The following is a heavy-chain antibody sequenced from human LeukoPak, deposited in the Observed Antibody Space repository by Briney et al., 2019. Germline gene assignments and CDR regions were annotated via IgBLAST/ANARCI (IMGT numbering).Heavy chain of an antibody. J-gene: IGHJ2*01. CDR3: SRETRWAYYDILTERDGYFDL. D-gene: IGHD3-9*01. CDR1: GGSISSYY. CDR2: IYTSGST. Sequence: SETLSLTCTASGGSISSYYWSWVRQPAGKGLEWIGRIYTSGSTNYNPSLTSRDTISVDTSKNQFSLKLSSVTAADTAVSSFSRETRWAYYDILTERDGYFDLWGGGTPVTVPS. V-gene: IGHV4-4*07.